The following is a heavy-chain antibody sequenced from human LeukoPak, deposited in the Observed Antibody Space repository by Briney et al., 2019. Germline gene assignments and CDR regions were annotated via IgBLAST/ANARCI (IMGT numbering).Heavy chain of an antibody. CDR3: AREVYSSSWYGYYYYYYMDV. CDR2: IIPIFGTA. Sequence: GASVKVSCKASGGTFSSYAISWVRQAPGQGLGWMGGIIPIFGTANYAQKFQGRVTITTDESTSTAYMELSSLRSEDTAVYYCAREVYSSSWYGYYYYYYMDVWGKGTTVTVSS. D-gene: IGHD6-13*01. V-gene: IGHV1-69*05. CDR1: GGTFSSYA. J-gene: IGHJ6*03.